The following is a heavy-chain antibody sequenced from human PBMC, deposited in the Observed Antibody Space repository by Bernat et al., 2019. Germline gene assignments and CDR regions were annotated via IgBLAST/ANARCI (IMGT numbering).Heavy chain of an antibody. CDR1: GNSISSGSHY. D-gene: IGHD1-26*01. V-gene: IGHV4-39*01. CDR2: IYYTGST. CDR3: ARQIVGAHDF. J-gene: IGHJ4*02. Sequence: QLQLQESGPGLVRPSETLSLTCSVSGNSISSGSHYLGWFRQPPGKGLEYIGTIYYTGSTYYNPSLRSRVTISMDTSKNHFSLKLSSVTAADTAVYYCARQIVGAHDFWGQGTLVTVSS.